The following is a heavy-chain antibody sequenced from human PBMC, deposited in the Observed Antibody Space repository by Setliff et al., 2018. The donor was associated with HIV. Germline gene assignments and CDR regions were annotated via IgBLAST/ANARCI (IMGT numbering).Heavy chain of an antibody. D-gene: IGHD3-22*01. Sequence: PGGSLRLSCAASGFTFSSYSMNWVRQAPGKGLEWVSSISSGSSYIYYAESVKGRFTISRDNAKNTLYLQMNSLRAEDTAVYYCARDLSYDYDRSSDTFDYWGQGTLVTVSS. CDR1: GFTFSSYS. CDR3: ARDLSYDYDRSSDTFDY. V-gene: IGHV3-21*01. CDR2: ISSGSSYI. J-gene: IGHJ4*02.